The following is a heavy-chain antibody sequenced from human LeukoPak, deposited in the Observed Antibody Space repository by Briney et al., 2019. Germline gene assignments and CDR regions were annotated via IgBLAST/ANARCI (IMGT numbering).Heavy chain of an antibody. V-gene: IGHV2-70*11. CDR1: GFSLSTSGMC. CDR3: ARISDYDSNGYTYYFDY. D-gene: IGHD3-22*01. CDR2: IDWDDDK. Sequence: SGPALVKPTQTLTLTCTFSGFSLSTSGMCVSWIRQPPGKALEWLARIDWDDDKYYNTSLKTRLTISKDTSKNQVVLTLTNMDPVDTATYYCARISDYDSNGYTYYFDYWGQGTLVTVSS. J-gene: IGHJ4*02.